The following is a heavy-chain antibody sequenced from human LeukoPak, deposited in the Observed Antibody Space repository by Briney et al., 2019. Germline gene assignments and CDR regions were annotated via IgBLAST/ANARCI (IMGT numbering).Heavy chain of an antibody. Sequence: GGSLRLSCAASGFTFSSYWMSWVRQAPGKGLEWVAHIKQDGSEKYYVDSVKGRFTISRDNAKNPLYLQMNSLRAEDTAVYYCARVYFQYYYDSSGQNDYWGQGILVTVSS. V-gene: IGHV3-7*01. J-gene: IGHJ4*02. CDR3: ARVYFQYYYDSSGQNDY. CDR2: IKQDGSEK. D-gene: IGHD3-22*01. CDR1: GFTFSSYW.